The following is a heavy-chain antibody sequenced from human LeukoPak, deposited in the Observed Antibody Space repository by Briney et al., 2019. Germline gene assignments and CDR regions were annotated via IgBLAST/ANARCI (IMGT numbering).Heavy chain of an antibody. CDR3: ARRFSYYGSGSHFDY. CDR2: IYPGDSDT. Sequence: GGSLQISSWGAGYSFTSYWIGWGRRMPGKGREWMGIIYPGDSDTRYSPYFQGQVTISADKSISTAFLQWSSLKASDTAMYYCARRFSYYGSGSHFDYWGQGTLVTVSS. CDR1: GYSFTSYW. J-gene: IGHJ4*02. D-gene: IGHD3-10*01. V-gene: IGHV5-51*01.